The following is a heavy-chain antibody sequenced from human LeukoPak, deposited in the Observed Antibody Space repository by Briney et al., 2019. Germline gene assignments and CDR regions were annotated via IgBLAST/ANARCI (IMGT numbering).Heavy chain of an antibody. V-gene: IGHV3-48*04. D-gene: IGHD6-6*01. J-gene: IGHJ4*02. CDR2: ISSSGSTI. CDR3: ARANLARPTDY. Sequence: GGSLRLSCAASGFTFSSYSMNWVRQAPGKGLEWVSYISSSGSTIYYADSVKGRFTISRDNAKNSLYLQMNSLRAEDTAVYYCARANLARPTDYWGQGTLVTVSS. CDR1: GFTFSSYS.